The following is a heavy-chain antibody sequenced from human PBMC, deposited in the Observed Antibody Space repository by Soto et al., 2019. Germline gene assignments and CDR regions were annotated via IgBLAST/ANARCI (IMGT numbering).Heavy chain of an antibody. D-gene: IGHD2-2*03. CDR1: GGTFSSYT. CDR2: IIPILGIA. J-gene: IGHJ4*02. V-gene: IGHV1-69*04. Sequence: SVKVSCKASGGTFSSYTISWVRQAPGQGLEWMGRIIPILGIANYAQKFQGRVTITADKSTSTAYMELSSLRSEDTAVYYCARDLDIVVVPAALGGIAAAGFDYWGQGTLVPVSS. CDR3: ARDLDIVVVPAALGGIAAAGFDY.